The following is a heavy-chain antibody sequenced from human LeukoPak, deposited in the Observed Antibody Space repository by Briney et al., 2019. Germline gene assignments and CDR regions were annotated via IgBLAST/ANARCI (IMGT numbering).Heavy chain of an antibody. CDR1: GYTFTSYD. J-gene: IGHJ5*02. CDR2: MNPNSGNT. Sequence: ASVKVSCKASGYTFTSYDINWVRQATGQGLEWMGSMNPNSGNTGYAQKLQGRVPMTRNTSISTAYMELSSLRSEDTAVYYCARALVAGEVISFDLWGQGTLVTVSS. V-gene: IGHV1-8*01. D-gene: IGHD3-3*01. CDR3: ARALVAGEVISFDL.